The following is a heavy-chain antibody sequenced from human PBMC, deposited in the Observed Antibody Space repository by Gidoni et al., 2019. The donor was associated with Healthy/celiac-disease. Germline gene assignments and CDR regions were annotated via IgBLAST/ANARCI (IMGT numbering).Heavy chain of an antibody. CDR1: GFTFSRYA. CDR2: ISGSGGST. CDR3: AKDGPVATRARPGYYGMDV. J-gene: IGHJ6*02. D-gene: IGHD1-1*01. V-gene: IGHV3-23*01. Sequence: EVQLLESGGGLVQPGGSLILSCAASGFTFSRYAMSWVRQAPGKGLEWVSAISGSGGSTYYADSVKGRFTISRDNSKNTLYLQMNSLRAEDTAVYYCAKDGPVATRARPGYYGMDVWGQGTTVTVSS.